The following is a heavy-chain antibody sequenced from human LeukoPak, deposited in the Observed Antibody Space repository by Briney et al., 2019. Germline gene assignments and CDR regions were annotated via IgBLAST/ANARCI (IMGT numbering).Heavy chain of an antibody. V-gene: IGHV3-48*03. CDR3: ARAPEFSYGYYFDY. CDR2: ISGNGSPI. D-gene: IGHD5-18*01. Sequence: GGSLRLSCAASGFTFSSYEMNWVRQAPGKGLEWVSYISGNGSPIYYADSVKGRFTISRDNSKNSLFLQLNSLRADDTAVYYCARAPEFSYGYYFDYWRQGTLVTVSS. J-gene: IGHJ4*02. CDR1: GFTFSSYE.